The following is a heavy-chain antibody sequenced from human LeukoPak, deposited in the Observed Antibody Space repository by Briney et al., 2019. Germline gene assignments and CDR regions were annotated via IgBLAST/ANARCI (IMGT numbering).Heavy chain of an antibody. D-gene: IGHD2-15*01. Sequence: GGSLRLSCAASGFTFISYAMSWVRQAPGKGLEWVSAISGSSGSTYYADSVKDRFTISRDNSKNTLYLQMNSLRAEDTAVYYCAKETVVVVAATPDAFDIWGQGTMVTVSS. CDR3: AKETVVVVAATPDAFDI. J-gene: IGHJ3*02. V-gene: IGHV3-23*01. CDR2: ISGSSGST. CDR1: GFTFISYA.